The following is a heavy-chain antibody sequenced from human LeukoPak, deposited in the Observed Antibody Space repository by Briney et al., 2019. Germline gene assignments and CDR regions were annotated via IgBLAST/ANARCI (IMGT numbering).Heavy chain of an antibody. Sequence: GGSLRLSCAASGFTFSSYAMSWVRQAPGKGLEWVSAISGSGGSTYYADSVKGRFTISRDNSKSTLYLQMNSLRAEDTAVYYCARAGRFYYGSGSLLFDPWGQGTLVTVSS. J-gene: IGHJ5*02. CDR3: ARAGRFYYGSGSLLFDP. V-gene: IGHV3-23*01. D-gene: IGHD3-10*01. CDR1: GFTFSSYA. CDR2: ISGSGGST.